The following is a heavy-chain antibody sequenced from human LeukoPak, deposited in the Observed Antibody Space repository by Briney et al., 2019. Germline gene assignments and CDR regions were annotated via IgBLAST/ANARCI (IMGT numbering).Heavy chain of an antibody. CDR3: AKIRDDILTGEDYFDY. D-gene: IGHD3-9*01. Sequence: GGSLRLSCAASGFTFSSYEMNWVRQAPGKGLEWVSYISSSGSTIYYADSVKGRFTISRDNSKNTLYLQMNSLRAEDTAVYFCAKIRDDILTGEDYFDYWGQGTLVAVSS. V-gene: IGHV3-48*03. CDR2: ISSSGSTI. CDR1: GFTFSSYE. J-gene: IGHJ4*02.